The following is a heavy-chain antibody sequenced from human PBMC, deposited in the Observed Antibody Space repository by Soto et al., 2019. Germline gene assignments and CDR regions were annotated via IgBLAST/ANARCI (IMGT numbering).Heavy chain of an antibody. CDR3: ARDLMKGQMVPVSYNFYYMDV. J-gene: IGHJ6*03. Sequence: QVQLVESGGGLVKPGGSLRLSCAASGFTFSDYYMSWIRQAPGKGLEWVSYISSSGSTIYYADSVKGRFTISRDNAKNSLYLQMNSLSAEDTAVYYWARDLMKGQMVPVSYNFYYMDVWGKGTLVTVSS. CDR2: ISSSGSTI. V-gene: IGHV3-11*01. CDR1: GFTFSDYY. D-gene: IGHD6-13*01.